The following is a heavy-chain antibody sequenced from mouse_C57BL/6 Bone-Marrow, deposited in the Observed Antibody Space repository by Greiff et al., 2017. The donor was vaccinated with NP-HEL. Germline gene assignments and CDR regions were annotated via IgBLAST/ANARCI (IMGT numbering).Heavy chain of an antibody. D-gene: IGHD2-4*01. CDR3: AISPPIYYDYDDY. J-gene: IGHJ2*01. CDR1: GYTFTDYY. Sequence: EVQLHQSGPELVKPGASVKISCKASGYTFTDYYMNWVKQSHGKSLEWIGDINPNNGGTSYNQKFKGKATLTVDKSSSTAYMELRSLTSEDSAVYYCAISPPIYYDYDDYWGQGTTLTVSS. CDR2: INPNNGGT. V-gene: IGHV1-26*01.